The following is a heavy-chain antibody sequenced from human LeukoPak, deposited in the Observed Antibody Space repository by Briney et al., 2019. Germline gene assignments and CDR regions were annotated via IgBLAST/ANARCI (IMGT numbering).Heavy chain of an antibody. Sequence: SETLSLTCAVYGGSFSGYYWSWIRQPPGKGLEWIGEINHSGSTNYNPSLKSRVAISIDTSKNQFSLKLTSVTAADTAVYYCARDLVTVTKGFDIWGQGTMVSVSS. V-gene: IGHV4-34*01. CDR2: INHSGST. CDR1: GGSFSGYY. J-gene: IGHJ3*02. D-gene: IGHD4-17*01. CDR3: ARDLVTVTKGFDI.